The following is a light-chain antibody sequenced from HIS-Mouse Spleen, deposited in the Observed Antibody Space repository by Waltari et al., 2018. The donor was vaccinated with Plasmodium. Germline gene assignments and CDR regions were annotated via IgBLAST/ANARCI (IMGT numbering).Light chain of an antibody. Sequence: QSALTQPASVSGSPGQSITIPCTGTSSDVGSYNLVSWYQQHPGKAPKLRIYEGSKRPSGVSKRFSGSKSGNTASLTISGLQAEDEADYYCCSYAGSSTWVFGGGTKLTVL. CDR1: SSDVGSYNL. CDR3: CSYAGSSTWV. V-gene: IGLV2-23*01. J-gene: IGLJ3*02. CDR2: EGS.